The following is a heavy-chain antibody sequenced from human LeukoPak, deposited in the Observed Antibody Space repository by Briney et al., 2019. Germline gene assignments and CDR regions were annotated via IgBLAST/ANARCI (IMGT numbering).Heavy chain of an antibody. V-gene: IGHV3-73*01. Sequence: PGGSLRLSCAASGFTFSGSAMHWVRQASGKGLEWVGRIRGKANSYATAYAASVKGRFTISRDDSKNTAYLQMNSLKTEDTAVYYCTRLDPSHGYWGQGTLVTVSS. D-gene: IGHD3-9*01. J-gene: IGHJ4*02. CDR1: GFTFSGSA. CDR3: TRLDPSHGY. CDR2: IRGKANSYAT.